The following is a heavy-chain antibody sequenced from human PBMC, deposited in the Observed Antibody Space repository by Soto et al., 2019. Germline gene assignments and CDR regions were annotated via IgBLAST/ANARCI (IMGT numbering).Heavy chain of an antibody. Sequence: PSETLSLTCTVSGDPISGFHWSWIRQSPGRGLEWIGFIYYSGSTNYNPSLKSRVTISVDTSKNQFSLKLSSVTAADTAVYYCARTNYDGSGYSSLYYFDYWGQGTLVTVSS. V-gene: IGHV4-59*01. D-gene: IGHD3-22*01. J-gene: IGHJ4*02. CDR3: ARTNYDGSGYSSLYYFDY. CDR2: IYYSGST. CDR1: GDPISGFH.